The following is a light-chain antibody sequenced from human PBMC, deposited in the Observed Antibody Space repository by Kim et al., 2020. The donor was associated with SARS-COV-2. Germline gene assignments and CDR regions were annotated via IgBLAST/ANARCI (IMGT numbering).Light chain of an antibody. CDR3: GSWDSSAKHVV. CDR2: GKN. Sequence: SSELTQDPAVSVALGQTVRITCQGDSLRTYYASWYQQRPGQAPLLLISGKNNRPSGIPDRFSGSTSGNTDSLTISGAQAEDEADYYCGSWDSSAKHVVFGGGTQLTVL. CDR1: SLRTYY. J-gene: IGLJ3*02. V-gene: IGLV3-19*01.